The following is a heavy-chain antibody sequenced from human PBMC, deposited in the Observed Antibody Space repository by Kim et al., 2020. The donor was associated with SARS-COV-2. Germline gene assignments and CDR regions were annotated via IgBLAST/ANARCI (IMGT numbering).Heavy chain of an antibody. CDR3: ARGYCTNGVCFFDY. J-gene: IGHJ4*02. CDR1: GRSFSGYY. CDR2: INHSGST. Sequence: SETLSLTCAVYGRSFSGYYWSWIRQPPGKGLEWIGEINHSGSTNYNPSLKSRVTISVDTSKNQFSLKLSSVTAADTAVYYCARGYCTNGVCFFDYWGQGTLVTVSS. D-gene: IGHD2-8*01. V-gene: IGHV4-34*01.